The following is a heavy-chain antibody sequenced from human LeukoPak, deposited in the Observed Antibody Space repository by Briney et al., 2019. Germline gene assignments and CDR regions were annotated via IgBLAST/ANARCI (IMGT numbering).Heavy chain of an antibody. CDR1: GGSISSSSYY. CDR2: IYYSGST. V-gene: IGHV4-39*07. D-gene: IGHD6-13*01. J-gene: IGHJ5*02. CDR3: ARGVEQQLVNFDP. Sequence: PSETLSLTCTVSGGSISSSSYYWGWIRQPPGTGLEWIGSIYYSGSTYYNPSLKSRVTISVDTSKNQFSLKLSSVTAADTAVYYCARGVEQQLVNFDPWGQGTLVTVSS.